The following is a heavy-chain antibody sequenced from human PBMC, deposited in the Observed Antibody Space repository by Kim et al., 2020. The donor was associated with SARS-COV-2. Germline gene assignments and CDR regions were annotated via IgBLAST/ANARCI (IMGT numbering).Heavy chain of an antibody. D-gene: IGHD3-22*01. J-gene: IGHJ4*02. CDR3: AREFQARYYDSSGYPLDY. Sequence: GGSLRLSCAASGFTFSDYYMSWIRQAPGKGLEWVSYISSSSSYTNYADSVKGRFTISRDNAKNSLYLQMNSLRAEDTAVYYCAREFQARYYDSSGYPLDYWGQGTLVTVSS. CDR2: ISSSSSYT. CDR1: GFTFSDYY. V-gene: IGHV3-11*06.